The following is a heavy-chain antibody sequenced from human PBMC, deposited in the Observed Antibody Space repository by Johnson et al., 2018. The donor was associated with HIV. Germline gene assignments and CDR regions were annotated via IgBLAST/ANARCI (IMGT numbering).Heavy chain of an antibody. V-gene: IGHV3-13*01. CDR3: AKDRTAMVLFDI. D-gene: IGHD5-18*01. CDR1: GFTFSSYD. J-gene: IGHJ3*02. CDR2: IGTAGDT. Sequence: VQLVESGGGLVQPGGSLRLSCAASGFTFSSYDMNWVRQATGKGLEWVSAIGTAGDTYYPGSVKGRFTISRDNSKNTLYLQMNSLRAEDTAVYYCAKDRTAMVLFDIWGQGTMVTVSS.